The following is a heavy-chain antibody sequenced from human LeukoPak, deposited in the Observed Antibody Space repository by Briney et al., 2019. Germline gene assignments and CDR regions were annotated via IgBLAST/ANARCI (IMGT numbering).Heavy chain of an antibody. Sequence: SETLSLTCAVYGGSFSGYYWSWIRQPPGKGLEWIGEINHSGSTNYNPSPKSRVTISVDTSKNQFSLKLSSVTAADTAVYYCARGSVVVVAATVLDYWGQGTLVTVSS. CDR3: ARGSVVVVAATVLDY. D-gene: IGHD2-15*01. V-gene: IGHV4-34*01. CDR2: INHSGST. J-gene: IGHJ4*02. CDR1: GGSFSGYY.